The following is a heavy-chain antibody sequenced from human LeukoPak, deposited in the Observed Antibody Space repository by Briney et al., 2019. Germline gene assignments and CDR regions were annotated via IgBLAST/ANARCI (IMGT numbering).Heavy chain of an antibody. CDR3: ARSGSSGSYSGRGDY. V-gene: IGHV3-74*01. CDR2: INSDGSST. D-gene: IGHD3-10*01. CDR1: GFTFSNYW. Sequence: PGGSLRLSCAASGFTFSNYWMHWVRQTPGKGLVWVSHINSDGSSTSYADSVKGRFTISRDNAKNTVYLQMDSLRAEDTAVYYCARSGSSGSYSGRGDYWGQGTLVTVSS. J-gene: IGHJ4*02.